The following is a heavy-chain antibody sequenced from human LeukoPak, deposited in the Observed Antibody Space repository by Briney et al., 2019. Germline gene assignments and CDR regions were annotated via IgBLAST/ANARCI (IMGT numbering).Heavy chain of an antibody. CDR3: ARGRSAVTYYMDV. V-gene: IGHV1-69*13. J-gene: IGHJ6*03. CDR1: GGTFSSYA. D-gene: IGHD6-19*01. CDR2: IIPIFGTA. Sequence: SVKVSCKASGGTFSSYAISWVRQAPGQGLEWMRGIIPIFGTANYAQKFQGRVTITADESTSTAYMELSSLRSEDTAVYYCARGRSAVTYYMDVWGKGTTVTISS.